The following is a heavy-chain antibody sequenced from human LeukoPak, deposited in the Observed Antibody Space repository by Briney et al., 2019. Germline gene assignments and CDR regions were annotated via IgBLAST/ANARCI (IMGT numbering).Heavy chain of an antibody. Sequence: SETLSLTCIVSGGSISGSSYYWGWIRQPPGKGLEWIGSIYYSGSTYYNPSLKSRVTISVDTSKNQFSLKLSSVTAADTAVYYCARKTSYYDSSGYYYNFDYWGQGTLVTVSS. CDR2: IYYSGST. V-gene: IGHV4-39*01. D-gene: IGHD3-22*01. CDR3: ARKTSYYDSSGYYYNFDY. CDR1: GGSISGSSYY. J-gene: IGHJ4*02.